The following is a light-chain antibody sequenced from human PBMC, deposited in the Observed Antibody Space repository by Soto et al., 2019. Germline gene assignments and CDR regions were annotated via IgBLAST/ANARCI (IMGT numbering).Light chain of an antibody. CDR1: TSDVGSYNY. CDR3: CSYAGSYSWV. V-gene: IGLV2-11*01. Sequence: QSALTQPRSVSRSPGQSVTISCTGTTSDVGSYNYVSWYQQHPDKVPKLVIYDVNRRPSGVPDRFSGSKSGNTASLTISGLQTEDEGDYYCCSYAGSYSWVFGGGTKLTV. CDR2: DVN. J-gene: IGLJ3*02.